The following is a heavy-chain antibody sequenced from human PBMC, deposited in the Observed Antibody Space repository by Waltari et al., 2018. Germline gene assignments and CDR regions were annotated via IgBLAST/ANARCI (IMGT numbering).Heavy chain of an antibody. Sequence: QVQLQPWGAGLLKPSETLSLTCAVYGGSFSGYYWRRPRPPPGKGLEWIGEINHSGSTNYNPSLKSRVTISVDTSKNQFSLKLSSVTAADTAVYYCARGRTGNDAFDIWGQGTMVTVSS. CDR3: ARGRTGNDAFDI. CDR1: GGSFSGYY. J-gene: IGHJ3*02. CDR2: INHSGST. V-gene: IGHV4-34*01.